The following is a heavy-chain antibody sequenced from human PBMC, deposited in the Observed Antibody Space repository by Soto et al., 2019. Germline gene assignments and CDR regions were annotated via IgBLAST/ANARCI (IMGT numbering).Heavy chain of an antibody. CDR1: GYTFTSYA. Sequence: QVQLVQSGAEVKKPGASVKVSCKASGYTFTSYAMHWVRQAPGQSLEWMGWINAGNGNTKYSQKFQGRVTITRDTSASTAYMELSSLRSEDTAVYYCAREADYYYGMDVWGQGTTVTVSS. V-gene: IGHV1-3*01. D-gene: IGHD6-19*01. J-gene: IGHJ6*02. CDR2: INAGNGNT. CDR3: AREADYYYGMDV.